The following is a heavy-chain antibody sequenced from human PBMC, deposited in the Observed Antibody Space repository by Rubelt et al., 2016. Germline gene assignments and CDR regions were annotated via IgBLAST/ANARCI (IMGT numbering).Heavy chain of an antibody. D-gene: IGHD6-13*01. CDR1: GTSTSSSSYY. CDR2: MFHGGST. J-gene: IGHJ3*01. V-gene: IGHV4-39*01. CDR3: ARREQQVVKRAFDV. Sequence: QLQLQESGPGLVKPSETLSLTCTVSGTSTSSSSYYWGWIRQPPGKGLEWIGSMFHGGSTYYNPSLKSPATISADTSKNQFALNLSAVTAADTAMYYCARREQQVVKRAFDVWGQGTLVTVSS.